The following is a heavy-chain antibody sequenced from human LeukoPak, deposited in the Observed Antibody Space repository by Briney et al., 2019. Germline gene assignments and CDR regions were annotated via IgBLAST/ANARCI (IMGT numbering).Heavy chain of an antibody. CDR3: VGGLDY. CDR1: GFTFSSYW. J-gene: IGHJ4*02. Sequence: GGSLRLSCAASGFTFSSYWMHWVRQAPGKGLVWVSRIKSDGSTNYADSVKGRFTISRDNAKNSVYLQMDSLRAEDTAVYYCVGGLDYWGQGTLVTVSS. D-gene: IGHD1-26*01. V-gene: IGHV3-74*01. CDR2: IKSDGST.